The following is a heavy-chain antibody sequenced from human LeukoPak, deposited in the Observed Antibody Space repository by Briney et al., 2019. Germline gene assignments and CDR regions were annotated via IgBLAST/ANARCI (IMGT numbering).Heavy chain of an antibody. J-gene: IGHJ5*02. CDR3: ANILHGDYVT. D-gene: IGHD4-17*01. Sequence: PGGSLRLSCAASGFTFSSYWMHWVRQAPGKGLEWVSAISGSGGSTYYADSVKGRFTISRDNSKNTLYLQMNSLRAEDTAVYYCANILHGDYVTWGQGTLVTVSS. CDR2: ISGSGGST. CDR1: GFTFSSYW. V-gene: IGHV3-23*01.